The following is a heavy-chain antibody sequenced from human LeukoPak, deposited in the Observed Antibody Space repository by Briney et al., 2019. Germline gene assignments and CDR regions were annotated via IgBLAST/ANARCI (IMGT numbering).Heavy chain of an antibody. CDR1: GVSINTYY. D-gene: IGHD3-16*02. CDR3: ARDPIVSVGDWYFDL. J-gene: IGHJ2*01. Sequence: SETLSLTCVVSGVSINTYYWTWIRQPPGKGLEWIGCVSSTGATNYNPSLESRVTISVDTSKNQFSLKLSSVTAADTAVYYCARDPIVSVGDWYFDLWGRGTLVTVSS. V-gene: IGHV4-59*01. CDR2: VSSTGAT.